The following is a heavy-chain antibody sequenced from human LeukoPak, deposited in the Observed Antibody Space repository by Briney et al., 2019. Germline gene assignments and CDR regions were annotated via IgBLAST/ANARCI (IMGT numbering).Heavy chain of an antibody. D-gene: IGHD3-22*01. Sequence: GRSLRLSCAASGFTFDDYAMHWVRQAAGKGLEWVSGISWNSGSIGYVDSVKGRFTISRDNAKNSLYLQMNSLRAEDTALYYCAKVGSEYYYDSSGPYGMDVWGQGTTVTVSS. J-gene: IGHJ6*02. V-gene: IGHV3-9*01. CDR1: GFTFDDYA. CDR3: AKVGSEYYYDSSGPYGMDV. CDR2: ISWNSGSI.